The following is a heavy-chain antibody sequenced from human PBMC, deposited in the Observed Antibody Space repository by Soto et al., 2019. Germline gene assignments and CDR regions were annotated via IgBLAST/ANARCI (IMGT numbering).Heavy chain of an antibody. J-gene: IGHJ4*02. D-gene: IGHD3-10*01. CDR2: IYYSGST. CDR3: ARELWFGENY. V-gene: IGHV4-59*12. Sequence: SDNLSLTCTVSGGSISSYYWSWIRQPPGKGLEWIGYIYYSGSTNYNPSLKSRVTLSVDTSKNQFSLMLSSVTAADTAVYYCARELWFGENYCGQGTLVTISS. CDR1: GGSISSYY.